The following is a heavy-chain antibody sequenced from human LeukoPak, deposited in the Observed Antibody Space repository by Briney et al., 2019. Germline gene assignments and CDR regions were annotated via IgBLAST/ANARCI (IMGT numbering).Heavy chain of an antibody. Sequence: ASVKVSCKASGYTFTGYYMHWVRQAPGQGLEWMGWINPNSGGTNYAQKFQGRVTMTRDTSISTAYMELSRLRSDDTAVYYCARVWVTAGWYLDLWGRGTLVTVSS. CDR3: ARVWVTAGWYLDL. J-gene: IGHJ2*01. CDR2: INPNSGGT. V-gene: IGHV1-2*02. D-gene: IGHD2-21*02. CDR1: GYTFTGYY.